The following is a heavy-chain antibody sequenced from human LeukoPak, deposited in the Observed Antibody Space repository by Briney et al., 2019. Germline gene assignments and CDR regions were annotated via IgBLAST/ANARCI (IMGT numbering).Heavy chain of an antibody. CDR3: ALGDPSSS. J-gene: IGHJ4*02. Sequence: GGSLRLSCAASGFTSSTYVMSWVRQAPGKGLEWVSVVYSGGSTYYADSVKGRFTISRDSSKNTLYLQMNSLRAEDTAVYYCALGDPSSSWGQGTLVTVSS. CDR1: GFTSSTYV. V-gene: IGHV3-66*01. CDR2: VYSGGST. D-gene: IGHD6-13*01.